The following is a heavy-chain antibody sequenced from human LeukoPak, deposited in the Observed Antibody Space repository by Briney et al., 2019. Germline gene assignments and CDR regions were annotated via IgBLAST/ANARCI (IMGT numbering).Heavy chain of an antibody. CDR1: GGSFSGYY. Sequence: PSETLSLTCAVYGGSFSGYYWSWIRQPPGKGLEWIGEINHSGSTNYNPSLKSRVTISVDTSKNQFSLKLSSVTAADTAVYYCARGTVVVRPFDYWGQGTLVTVSS. J-gene: IGHJ4*02. D-gene: IGHD3-22*01. V-gene: IGHV4-34*01. CDR2: INHSGST. CDR3: ARGTVVVRPFDY.